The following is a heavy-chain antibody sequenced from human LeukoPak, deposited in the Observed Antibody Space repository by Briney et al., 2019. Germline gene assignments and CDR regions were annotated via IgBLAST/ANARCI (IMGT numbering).Heavy chain of an antibody. CDR3: ARDFGYCSSSSCQTFDY. CDR1: GYTFTGYY. D-gene: IGHD2-2*03. J-gene: IGHJ4*02. V-gene: IGHV1-2*02. CDR2: INANRGGT. Sequence: GASVKLSCKASGYTFTGYYMHWVRQAPGEGLEWMGGINANRGGTNYAQKFQGRVTMTRDTSISTAYMELSRLRADGTAVYYCARDFGYCSSSSCQTFDYWGQGTLVTVSS.